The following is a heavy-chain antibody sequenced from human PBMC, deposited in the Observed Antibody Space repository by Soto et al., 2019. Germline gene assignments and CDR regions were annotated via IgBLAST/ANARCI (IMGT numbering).Heavy chain of an antibody. J-gene: IGHJ4*02. D-gene: IGHD3-22*01. V-gene: IGHV3-30*18. CDR3: AKDSTHYYDSSGYYGHYFDY. CDR2: ISYDGSNK. Sequence: GGSLRLSCAASGFTFSSYGMHWVRQAPGKGLEWVAVISYDGSNKYYADSVKGRFTISRDNSKNTLYLQMNSLRAEDTAVYYCAKDSTHYYDSSGYYGHYFDYWGQGTLVTVSS. CDR1: GFTFSSYG.